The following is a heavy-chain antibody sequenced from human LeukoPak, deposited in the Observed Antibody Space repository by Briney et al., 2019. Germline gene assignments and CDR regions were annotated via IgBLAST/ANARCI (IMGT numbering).Heavy chain of an antibody. CDR3: ARFDYDSSGYEPRDY. J-gene: IGHJ4*02. D-gene: IGHD3-22*01. V-gene: IGHV1-69*13. CDR1: GGTFSSYA. CDR2: IIPTFGTA. Sequence: SVKVSFKASGGTFSSYAISWVRQAPGQGLEWMGGIIPTFGTANYAQKFQGRVTITADESTSTAYMELSSLRSEDTAVYYCARFDYDSSGYEPRDYWGQGTLVTVSS.